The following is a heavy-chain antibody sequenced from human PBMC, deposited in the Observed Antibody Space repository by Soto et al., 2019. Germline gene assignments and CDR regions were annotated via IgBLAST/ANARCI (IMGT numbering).Heavy chain of an antibody. CDR2: MNPNSGNT. D-gene: IGHD6-6*01. J-gene: IGHJ4*02. CDR3: ARAEPYSTSSPFDY. V-gene: IGHV1-8*01. CDR1: GYTFTNYN. Sequence: QVQLVQSGAEVKKPGASVKVSCKTSGYTFTNYNINWVRQATGQGLEWTGWMNPNSGNTGYAQKFQGKVTMTRNTSITTAYMELGSLRSGDTAVYYGARAEPYSTSSPFDYWGQGTLVTVSS.